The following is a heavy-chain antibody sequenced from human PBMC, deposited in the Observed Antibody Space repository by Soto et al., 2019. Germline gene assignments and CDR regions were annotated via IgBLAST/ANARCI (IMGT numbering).Heavy chain of an antibody. CDR2: VRNKANSYTT. J-gene: IGHJ4*02. Sequence: GGSLRLSCAASGFTFSDPYMDWVRQAPGKGLEWVGRVRNKANSYTTEYAASVKGRFTISRDDSKNSLYLQMNSLKTEDTAVYYCTREPPEGYRFDYWGQGTLVTVSS. D-gene: IGHD2-2*01. CDR3: TREPPEGYRFDY. V-gene: IGHV3-72*01. CDR1: GFTFSDPY.